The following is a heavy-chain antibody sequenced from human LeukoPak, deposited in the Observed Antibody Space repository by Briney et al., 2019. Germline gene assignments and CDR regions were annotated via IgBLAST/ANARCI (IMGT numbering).Heavy chain of an antibody. V-gene: IGHV3-33*01. J-gene: IGHJ4*02. CDR1: GFTFSSYG. Sequence: GRSLRLSCAASGFTFSSYGMHWVRQAPGKGLEWVAVIWYDGSNKYYADSVKGRFTISRDNSRNTLYLQMNSLGAEDTAVYYCATGDSSGYYEATSSRFDYWGQGTLVTVSS. CDR3: ATGDSSGYYEATSSRFDY. D-gene: IGHD3-22*01. CDR2: IWYDGSNK.